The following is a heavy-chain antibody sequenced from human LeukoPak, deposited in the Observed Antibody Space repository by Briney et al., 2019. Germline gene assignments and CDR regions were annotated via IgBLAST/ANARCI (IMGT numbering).Heavy chain of an antibody. D-gene: IGHD2-2*02. V-gene: IGHV3-23*01. CDR1: GFTFTSYA. CDR3: AKASVAIPQYCNS. CDR2: ISGTGSST. J-gene: IGHJ5*02. Sequence: GGSLRLSCAASGFTFTSYAMNWVRQAPGKGLEWVSTISGTGSSTYYADSAKGRFTISRDNSKDTLFLQLNSLTAADTAIYFCAKASVAIPQYCNSWGQGTLVTVSS.